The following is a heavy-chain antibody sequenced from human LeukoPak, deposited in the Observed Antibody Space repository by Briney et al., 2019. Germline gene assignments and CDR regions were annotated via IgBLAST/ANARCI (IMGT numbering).Heavy chain of an antibody. V-gene: IGHV3-23*01. Sequence: PGGSLRLSCAASGFTFSSYAMSWVRQAPGKGLEWVSAISGSGGSTYYADSVKGRFTISRDNSKNTLYLQMNSLRAEDTAVYYCAKGGVYYYGSGSSPVDWGQGTLVTVSS. J-gene: IGHJ4*02. CDR2: ISGSGGST. D-gene: IGHD3-10*01. CDR1: GFTFSSYA. CDR3: AKGGVYYYGSGSSPVD.